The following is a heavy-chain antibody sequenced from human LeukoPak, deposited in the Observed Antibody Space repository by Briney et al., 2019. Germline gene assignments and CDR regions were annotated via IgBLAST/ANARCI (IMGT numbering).Heavy chain of an antibody. CDR2: ISAYNGNT. Sequence: ASVKVSCKASGYTFTSYGISWVRQAPGQGLEWMGWISAYNGNTNYAQKLQGRVTMTTDTSTSTAYMELRSLRSDDTAVYYCARSPVLRFLEWSPLYMDVWGKGTTVTVSS. J-gene: IGHJ6*03. V-gene: IGHV1-18*01. CDR3: ARSPVLRFLEWSPLYMDV. CDR1: GYTFTSYG. D-gene: IGHD3-3*01.